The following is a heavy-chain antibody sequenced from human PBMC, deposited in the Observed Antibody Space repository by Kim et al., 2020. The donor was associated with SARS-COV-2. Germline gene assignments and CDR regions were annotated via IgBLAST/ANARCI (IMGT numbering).Heavy chain of an antibody. CDR3: AHTMVPKDTYYYGSGSYSSWYFDL. J-gene: IGHJ2*01. CDR2: IYWDDDK. D-gene: IGHD3-10*01. Sequence: SGPTLVNPTQTLTLTCTFSGFSLSTSGVGVGWIRQPPGKALEWLALIYWDDDKRYSPSLKSRLTITKDTSKNQVVLTMTNMDPVDTATYYCAHTMVPKDTYYYGSGSYSSWYFDLWGRGTLVTVSS. CDR1: GFSLSTSGVG. V-gene: IGHV2-5*02.